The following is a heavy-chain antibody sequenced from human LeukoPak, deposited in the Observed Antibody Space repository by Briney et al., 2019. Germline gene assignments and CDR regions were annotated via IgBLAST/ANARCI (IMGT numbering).Heavy chain of an antibody. V-gene: IGHV1-2*02. CDR2: INPNSGGT. CDR3: ARVSCSSTGCYTHNWFDP. J-gene: IGHJ5*02. D-gene: IGHD2-2*02. CDR1: GYTFTGYY. Sequence: GASVKVSCKASGYTFTGYYMHWVRPAPGQGLEWMGWINPNSGGTNYAQKFQGRVTMTRDTSISTAYMELSRLRSDDTAVYYCARVSCSSTGCYTHNWFDPWGQGTLVTVSS.